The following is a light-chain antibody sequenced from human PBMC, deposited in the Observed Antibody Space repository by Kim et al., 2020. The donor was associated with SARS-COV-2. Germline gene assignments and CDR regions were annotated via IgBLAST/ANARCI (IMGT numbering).Light chain of an antibody. V-gene: IGLV1-51*01. CDR2: DNH. J-gene: IGLJ2*01. CDR1: SSNIGNYF. Sequence: GRKGTISCYGGSSNIGNYFVSGYKQLPGTAPRRLIYDNHERPSGIPDRFSGSKSGTTATLGITGLQTGDEADYYCGAWDTSLSIVVFGGGTKVTVL. CDR3: GAWDTSLSIVV.